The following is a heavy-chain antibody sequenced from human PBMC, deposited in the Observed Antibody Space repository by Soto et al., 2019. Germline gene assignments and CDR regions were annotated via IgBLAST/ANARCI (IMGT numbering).Heavy chain of an antibody. CDR2: ISYDGSNK. Sequence: QVQLVESGGGVVQPGRSLRLSCAASGFTFSSYGMHWVRPAPGKLLEWVAVISYDGSNKAYADSVKVRFTISRDNSKNSMYLQMNSLRAQDTAVYYCEKQLGKNRKYYYGMDVLGQGTTVTVSS. CDR3: EKQLGKNRKYYYGMDV. J-gene: IGHJ6*02. D-gene: IGHD6-13*01. CDR1: GFTFSSYG. V-gene: IGHV3-30*03.